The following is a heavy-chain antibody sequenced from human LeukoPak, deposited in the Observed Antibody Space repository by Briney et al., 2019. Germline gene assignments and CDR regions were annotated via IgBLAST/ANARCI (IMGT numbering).Heavy chain of an antibody. CDR3: ASGYSYGPYYYFDY. CDR1: GGTFSSYV. V-gene: IGHV1-69*13. J-gene: IGHJ4*02. D-gene: IGHD5-18*01. CDR2: IIPIFGTA. Sequence: SVKVSCKASGGTFSSYVISWVRQAPGQGLEWMGGIIPIFGTANYAQKFQGRVTITADESTSTAYMELSSLRSEDTAVYYCASGYSYGPYYYFDYWGQGTLVTVSS.